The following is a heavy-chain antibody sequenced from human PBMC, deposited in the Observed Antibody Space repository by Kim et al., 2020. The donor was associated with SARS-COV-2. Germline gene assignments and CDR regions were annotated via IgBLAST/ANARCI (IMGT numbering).Heavy chain of an antibody. CDR1: GYTFTSYA. D-gene: IGHD3-22*01. V-gene: IGHV1-3*01. CDR2: INAGNGNT. J-gene: IGHJ4*02. Sequence: ASVKVSCKASGYTFTSYAIHWVRQAPGQRLEWMGWINAGNGNTKYSQKFQGRVTITRDTSASTAYMELSSLRSEDTAVYYCARCIGYYDSSGYYYVDYYFHYWGQGTLVTVSS. CDR3: ARCIGYYDSSGYYYVDYYFHY.